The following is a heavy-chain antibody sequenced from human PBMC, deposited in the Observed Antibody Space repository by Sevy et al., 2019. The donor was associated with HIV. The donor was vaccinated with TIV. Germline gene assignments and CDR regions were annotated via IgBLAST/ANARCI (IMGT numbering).Heavy chain of an antibody. V-gene: IGHV3-33*01. CDR3: AREDIRVAGIGYYFHS. D-gene: IGHD6-19*01. Sequence: GGSLRLSCAASGFSISGYGMHWVRQAPGKGLEWVAVIWYDGTNKEYADSVKGRFTISRDNSKNTLYLQMNSLRAEETAVNYCAREDIRVAGIGYYFHSWGQGTLVTVSS. CDR2: IWYDGTNK. CDR1: GFSISGYG. J-gene: IGHJ4*02.